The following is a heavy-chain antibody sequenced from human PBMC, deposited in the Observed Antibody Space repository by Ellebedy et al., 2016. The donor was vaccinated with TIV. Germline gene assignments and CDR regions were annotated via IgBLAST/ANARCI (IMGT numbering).Heavy chain of an antibody. CDR2: ISGRGNGT. Sequence: PGGSLRLSCAVSGFTFSSYAMTWVRQAPGKGLEWVSTISGRGNGTFFADSVKGRFTISRDNSKNTLYLQMNSLRAEDTAVYYCAKDPYSGYDGRYFDYWGQGTLVTVSS. J-gene: IGHJ4*02. D-gene: IGHD5-12*01. V-gene: IGHV3-23*01. CDR3: AKDPYSGYDGRYFDY. CDR1: GFTFSSYA.